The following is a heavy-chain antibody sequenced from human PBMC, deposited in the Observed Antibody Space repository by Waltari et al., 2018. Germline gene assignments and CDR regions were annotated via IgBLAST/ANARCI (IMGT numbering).Heavy chain of an antibody. Sequence: QVQLVQSGAEVKKPGASVKVSCKASGYTFTSYDINWVRQATGHGLEWMGWMNPNRGNTGYAQKFQGRVTMTRNTSISTAYVELSILRSEDTAVYYCARGRIERDSGYLSDDYWGQGTLVIVSS. CDR2: MNPNRGNT. CDR3: ARGRIERDSGYLSDDY. J-gene: IGHJ4*02. V-gene: IGHV1-8*01. CDR1: GYTFTSYD. D-gene: IGHD5-12*01.